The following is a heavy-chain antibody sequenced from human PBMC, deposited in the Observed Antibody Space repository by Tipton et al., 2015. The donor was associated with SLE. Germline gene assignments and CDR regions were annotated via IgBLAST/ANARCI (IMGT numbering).Heavy chain of an antibody. CDR1: GFIFSSYV. Sequence: RSLRLSCAASGFIFSSYVMHWVRQAPGKGLEWVAVISYDGSNKYYADYVKGRLIISRDNSKNTLYLQMNSLRAEDTAVYYCAREKLYNSSWYFDYWGQGTLVTVSS. CDR2: ISYDGSNK. D-gene: IGHD6-13*01. CDR3: AREKLYNSSWYFDY. J-gene: IGHJ4*02. V-gene: IGHV3-30-3*01.